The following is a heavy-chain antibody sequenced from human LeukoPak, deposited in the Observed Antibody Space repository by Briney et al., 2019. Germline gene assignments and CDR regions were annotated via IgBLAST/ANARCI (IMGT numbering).Heavy chain of an antibody. V-gene: IGHV4-59*01. CDR3: ARASSSWSLYYYYYMDV. Sequence: SETLSLTCTVSGGSISSYYWSWTRQPPGKGLEWIGYIYYSGSTNYNPSLKSRVTISVDTSKNQFSLKLSSVTAADTAVYYCARASSSWSLYYYYYMDVWGKGTTVTVSS. D-gene: IGHD6-13*01. J-gene: IGHJ6*03. CDR1: GGSISSYY. CDR2: IYYSGST.